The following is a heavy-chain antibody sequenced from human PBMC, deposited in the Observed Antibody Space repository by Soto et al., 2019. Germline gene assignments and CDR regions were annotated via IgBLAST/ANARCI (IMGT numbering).Heavy chain of an antibody. CDR1: GFTFSSYG. J-gene: IGHJ4*02. Sequence: GGSLRLSCAASGFTFSSYGMHWVRQAPGKGLEWVAVISYDGSNKYYADSVKGRFTISRDNSKNTLYLQMNSLRAEDTAVYYCAKDEGNSGYDSGFDYWGQGPLVTVSS. D-gene: IGHD5-12*01. V-gene: IGHV3-30*18. CDR3: AKDEGNSGYDSGFDY. CDR2: ISYDGSNK.